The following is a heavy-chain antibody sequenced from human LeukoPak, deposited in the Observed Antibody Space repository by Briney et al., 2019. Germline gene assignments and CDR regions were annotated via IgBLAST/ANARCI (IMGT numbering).Heavy chain of an antibody. D-gene: IGHD3-3*01. CDR2: IRYDGSNK. CDR1: GFTFSSYG. V-gene: IGHV3-30*02. Sequence: GGSLRLSCAASGFTFSSYGMHWVRQAPGKGLEWVAFIRYDGSNKYYADSVKGRFTISRDNSKNTLYLQMNSLRAEDTAVYYCAKDPRITIFGVVSAGPDYWGQGTLVTVSS. J-gene: IGHJ4*02. CDR3: AKDPRITIFGVVSAGPDY.